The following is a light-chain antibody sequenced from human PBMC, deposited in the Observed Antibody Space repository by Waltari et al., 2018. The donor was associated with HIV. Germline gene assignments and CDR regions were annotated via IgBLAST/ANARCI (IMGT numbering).Light chain of an antibody. Sequence: DIQLTQSPSFLSASVGDRDTITCRASQGISSYLAWYQQKPGKAPKLLIYAASTLQRGVPSRFSGSRSGTEFTLTISSLQPEDFATYYCQQLNSYLGFTFGPGTKVDIK. J-gene: IGKJ3*01. CDR2: AAS. CDR3: QQLNSYLGFT. CDR1: QGISSY. V-gene: IGKV1-9*01.